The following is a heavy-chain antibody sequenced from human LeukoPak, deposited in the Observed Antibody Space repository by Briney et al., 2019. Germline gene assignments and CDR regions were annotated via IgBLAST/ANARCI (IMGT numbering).Heavy chain of an antibody. J-gene: IGHJ4*02. V-gene: IGHV4-61*02. CDR1: GGSISSGSYY. D-gene: IGHD6-13*01. Sequence: SQTLSLTCTVSGGSISSGSYYRSWIRQPAGKGLEWIGRIYTSGSTNYNPSLKSRVTISVDKSKNQFSLKLSSVTAADTAVYYCTKVRSGSSSWALRVFDYWGQGALVTVSS. CDR3: TKVRSGSSSWALRVFDY. CDR2: IYTSGST.